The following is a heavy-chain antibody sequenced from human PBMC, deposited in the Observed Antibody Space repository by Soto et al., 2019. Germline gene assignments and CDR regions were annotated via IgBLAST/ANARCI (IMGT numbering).Heavy chain of an antibody. J-gene: IGHJ3*02. CDR1: GFSLSTSGVG. D-gene: IGHD3-10*01. CDR2: IYWDDDK. Sequence: QITLKESGPTLLKPTQTLTLTCTFSGFSLSTSGVGVGWIRQPPGKALEWLALIYWDDDKRYSPSLKSKLTNTKDTSKIQVVLTLTTMNPVDTATYYCAQYTDSNRGGSDAFDIWGQGTMVTVSS. V-gene: IGHV2-5*02. CDR3: AQYTDSNRGGSDAFDI.